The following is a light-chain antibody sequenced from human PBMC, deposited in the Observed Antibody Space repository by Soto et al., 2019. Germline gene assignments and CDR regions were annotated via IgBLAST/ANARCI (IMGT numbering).Light chain of an antibody. CDR1: QSITNY. Sequence: DIQMTQSPSALSASVGDRVTITCRASQSITNYLNWYQHKPGQAPNLLIYAASTSQAGVPARFRGSGSGTDFTLTISSLQPEDFATYFCQQSNSSPPTFGGGTKVEIK. CDR3: QQSNSSPPT. CDR2: AAS. J-gene: IGKJ4*01. V-gene: IGKV1-39*01.